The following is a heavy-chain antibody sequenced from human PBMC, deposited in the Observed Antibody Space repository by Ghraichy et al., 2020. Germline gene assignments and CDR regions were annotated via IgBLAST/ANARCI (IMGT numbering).Heavy chain of an antibody. CDR2: IYYSGTT. V-gene: IGHV4-38-2*02. Sequence: SETLSLTCTVSGDSIISNYHWGWIRQPPGKELEWIGSIYYSGTTYYNPSLKSRVTISVDTSKNQFSLKLTSVTAADTALYYCTRDFGSGRVDYWGQGTQVTVSS. CDR3: TRDFGSGRVDY. J-gene: IGHJ4*02. D-gene: IGHD3-10*01. CDR1: GDSIISNYH.